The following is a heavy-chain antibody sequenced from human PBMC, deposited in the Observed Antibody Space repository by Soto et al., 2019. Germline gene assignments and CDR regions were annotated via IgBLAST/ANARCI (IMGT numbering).Heavy chain of an antibody. J-gene: IGHJ6*03. Sequence: SETLSLTCTVSGGSITNSDYYWSWIRQPPGQGLEWIGEIYHSGRTNYNPSLKSRVIISVDKSKKQLSLKLTSVTAADTAVYYCASSSRTDYFCMDVWARGTTVTVSS. CDR2: IYHSGRT. CDR1: GGSITNSDYY. D-gene: IGHD2-2*01. CDR3: ASSSRTDYFCMDV. V-gene: IGHV4-39*07.